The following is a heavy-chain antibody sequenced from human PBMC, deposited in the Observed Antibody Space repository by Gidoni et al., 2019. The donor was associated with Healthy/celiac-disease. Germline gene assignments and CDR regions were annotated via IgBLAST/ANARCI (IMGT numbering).Heavy chain of an antibody. CDR2: IYYSGST. V-gene: IGHV4-31*03. CDR1: GGSISSGGYS. CDR3: AAARRITMVRGGMWYFDY. D-gene: IGHD3-10*01. Sequence: QVQLQESGPGLVKPSQTLSLTCTVSGGSISSGGYSWSWIRQHPGKGLEWIGYIYYSGSTYYNPSLKSRVTISVDTSKNQFSLKLSSVTAADTAVYYCAAARRITMVRGGMWYFDYWGQGTLVTVSS. J-gene: IGHJ4*02.